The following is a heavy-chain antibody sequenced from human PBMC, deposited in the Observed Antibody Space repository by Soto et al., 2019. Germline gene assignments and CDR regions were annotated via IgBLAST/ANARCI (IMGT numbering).Heavy chain of an antibody. CDR3: ARVPRIAVAGTFDY. D-gene: IGHD6-19*01. CDR2: INAGNGNT. J-gene: IGHJ4*02. V-gene: IGHV1-3*01. CDR1: GYIFTNYA. Sequence: GASVKVSCKASGYIFTNYAIHWVRQAPGHTLEWMGWINAGNGNTKNSQKFQDRVTITRDTSASTAYMELSSLTSEDTAVYYCARVPRIAVAGTFDYWGQGTLVTVSS.